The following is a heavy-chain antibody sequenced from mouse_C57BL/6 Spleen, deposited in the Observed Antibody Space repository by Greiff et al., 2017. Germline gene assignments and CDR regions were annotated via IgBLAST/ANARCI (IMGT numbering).Heavy chain of an antibody. CDR2: ISDGGSYT. CDR1: GFTFSSYA. D-gene: IGHD2-1*01. V-gene: IGHV5-4*01. Sequence: EVKLVESGGGLVKPGGSLKLSCAASGFTFSSYAMSWVRQTPEKRLEWVATISDGGSYTYYPDNVKGRFTIARDNSNNNQYLQMSHLKSEDTALYYCARDHGNRFDYWGQGTTLTVSS. CDR3: ARDHGNRFDY. J-gene: IGHJ2*01.